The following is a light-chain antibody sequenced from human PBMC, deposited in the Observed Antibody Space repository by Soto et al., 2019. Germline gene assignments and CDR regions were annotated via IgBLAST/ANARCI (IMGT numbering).Light chain of an antibody. Sequence: QSALTQPASVSGSPGQSITISCTGTSSDVGGYNYVSWYQQHPGKAPKLMIYEVSNRPSGVSNRFSGSKSGNTASLTISGLQAEDEADYYCSSYTISSPYVVGTGTKLTVL. CDR1: SSDVGGYNY. CDR2: EVS. CDR3: SSYTISSPYV. V-gene: IGLV2-14*01. J-gene: IGLJ1*01.